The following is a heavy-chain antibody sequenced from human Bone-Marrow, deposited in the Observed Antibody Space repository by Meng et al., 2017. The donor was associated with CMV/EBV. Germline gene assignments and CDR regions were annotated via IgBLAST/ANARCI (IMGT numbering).Heavy chain of an antibody. J-gene: IGHJ4*02. D-gene: IGHD3-10*01. CDR1: GFMFRSYW. CDR3: ARGPRFGELFD. Sequence: GGSLRLSCAASGFMFRSYWMHWVRQAPGKGLEWVSSISSSSYIYYADSVKGRFTISRDNAKNSLYLQMNSLRAEDTAVYYCARGPRFGELFDWGQGTLVTVSS. V-gene: IGHV3-21*01. CDR2: ISSSSYI.